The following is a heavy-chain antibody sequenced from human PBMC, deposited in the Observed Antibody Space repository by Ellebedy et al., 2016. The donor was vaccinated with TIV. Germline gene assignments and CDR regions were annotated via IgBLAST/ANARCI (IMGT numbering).Heavy chain of an antibody. CDR2: VTAYNRDT. V-gene: IGHV1-18*01. Sequence: AASVKVSCKASGYSFTSHGISWVRQAPGQGLQWMGWVTAYNRDTYYAQNFQGRVTFTTHTSSSTAYMELRSLRSDDTGVYYCARGAKALSWGQGTPVTVYS. J-gene: IGHJ5*02. CDR3: ARGAKALS. CDR1: GYSFTSHG.